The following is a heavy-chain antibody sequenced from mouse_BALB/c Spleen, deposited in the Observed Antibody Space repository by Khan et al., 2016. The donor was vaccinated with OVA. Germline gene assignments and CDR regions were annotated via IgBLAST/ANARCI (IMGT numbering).Heavy chain of an antibody. Sequence: EVELVESGGDLVKPGGSLKLSCAASGFTFSSYGMSWVRQTPDKRLEWVATISSGGSYTYYPDSVKGRFTISRDNAKNTLYLQMSSLKSEDTAMYYCARRAYYGNSNVIDYWGQGTSVTVSS. V-gene: IGHV5-6*01. CDR1: GFTFSSYG. J-gene: IGHJ4*01. CDR3: ARRAYYGNSNVIDY. D-gene: IGHD2-10*01. CDR2: ISSGGSYT.